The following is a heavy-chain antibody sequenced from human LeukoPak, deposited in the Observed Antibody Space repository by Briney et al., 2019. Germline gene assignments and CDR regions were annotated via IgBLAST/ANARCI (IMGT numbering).Heavy chain of an antibody. CDR1: GGSISSHY. D-gene: IGHD2-8*02. J-gene: IGHJ6*03. V-gene: IGHV4-59*11. Sequence: SETLSLTCTISGGSISSHYWNWIRQPPGKGLEWIGYIYYSGSTNYNPSLKSRVTISVDTSKNQFSLKLSSVTAADTAVYYCARVNRVRVPGGAGYYYYMEVWGKGTTVTVSS. CDR2: IYYSGST. CDR3: ARVNRVRVPGGAGYYYYMEV.